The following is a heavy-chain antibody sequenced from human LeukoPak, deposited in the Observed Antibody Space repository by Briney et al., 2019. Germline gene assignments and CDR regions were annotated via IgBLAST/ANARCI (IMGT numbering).Heavy chain of an antibody. CDR2: ITPTFGTG. CDR3: ARERYSSGWYKGEYFQH. D-gene: IGHD6-19*01. CDR1: GGTFRSND. Sequence: SVKVSCKASGGTFRSNDITWVRQAPGQGLEWMGGITPTFGTGNFAQKFQGRVTITADKSTSTAYMELSSLRSEDTAVYYCARERYSSGWYKGEYFQHWGQGTLVTVSS. J-gene: IGHJ1*01. V-gene: IGHV1-69*06.